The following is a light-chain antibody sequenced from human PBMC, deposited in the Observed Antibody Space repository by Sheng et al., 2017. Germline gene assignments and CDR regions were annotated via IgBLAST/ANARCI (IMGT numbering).Light chain of an antibody. CDR3: QVWDSSGDHVV. V-gene: IGLV3-21*02. J-gene: IGLJ2*01. CDR2: DDS. Sequence: SYVLTQPPSVSVAPGETARISCGGSNIGTEIVHWYQQRPGQAPVLVVCDDSDRPSGIPERFSGSNSGNTATLTISRVEAGDEADYYCQVWDSSGDHVVFGGGTKLTV. CDR1: NIGTEI.